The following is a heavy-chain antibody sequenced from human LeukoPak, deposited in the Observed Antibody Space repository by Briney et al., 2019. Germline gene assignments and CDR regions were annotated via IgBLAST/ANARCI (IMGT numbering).Heavy chain of an antibody. V-gene: IGHV3-23*01. CDR2: ITGAGDRT. D-gene: IGHD6-13*01. J-gene: IGHJ4*02. Sequence: SGGSLRLSCAASGFTFSTCAMSWVRQAPGKGLEWVSTITGAGDRTYYAESVKGRFTISRDNSNNAIFLQVDSLRAEDTALYYCAKARYTSSGYHFAYWGQGTLVSVSS. CDR3: AKARYTSSGYHFAY. CDR1: GFTFSTCA.